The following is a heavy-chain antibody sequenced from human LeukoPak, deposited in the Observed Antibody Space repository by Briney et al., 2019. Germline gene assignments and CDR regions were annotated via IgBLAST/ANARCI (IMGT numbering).Heavy chain of an antibody. CDR3: AGHPTATYYFDF. CDR1: GFAFSSYA. J-gene: IGHJ4*02. V-gene: IGHV3-23*01. CDR2: ISSGGST. D-gene: IGHD4-11*01. Sequence: GGSLRLSCAASGFAFSSYAMSWVRQAPGKGLEWVSAISSGGSTYYADSVQGRFTISRDNSKNTLYLQMNSLRAEDTAVFYCAGHPTATYYFDFWGQGTLVTVSS.